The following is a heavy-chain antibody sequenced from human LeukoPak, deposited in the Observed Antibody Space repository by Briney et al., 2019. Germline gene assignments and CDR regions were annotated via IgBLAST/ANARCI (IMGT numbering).Heavy chain of an antibody. J-gene: IGHJ4*02. V-gene: IGHV3-23*01. D-gene: IGHD2-2*01. CDR3: ANRGKYCSSTSCLGSAQVDY. Sequence: GGSLRLSCAASGFTFSSYAMSWVRQAPGKGLEWVSAISGSGGSTYYADSVKGRFTISRDNSKNTLYLQMNSLRVEDTAVYYCANRGKYCSSTSCLGSAQVDYWGQGTLVTVSS. CDR2: ISGSGGST. CDR1: GFTFSSYA.